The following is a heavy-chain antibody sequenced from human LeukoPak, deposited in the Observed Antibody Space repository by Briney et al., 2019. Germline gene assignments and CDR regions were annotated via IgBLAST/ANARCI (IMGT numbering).Heavy chain of an antibody. Sequence: EASVKVSCKASGGTFSSYAISWVRQAPGQGLEWMGGIIPIFGTANYAQEFQGRVTITADKSTSTAYMELSSLRSEDTAVYYCARTYCSGGSCYRFPLIFFDYWGQGTLVTVSS. CDR1: GGTFSSYA. CDR3: ARTYCSGGSCYRFPLIFFDY. J-gene: IGHJ4*02. CDR2: IIPIFGTA. D-gene: IGHD2-15*01. V-gene: IGHV1-69*06.